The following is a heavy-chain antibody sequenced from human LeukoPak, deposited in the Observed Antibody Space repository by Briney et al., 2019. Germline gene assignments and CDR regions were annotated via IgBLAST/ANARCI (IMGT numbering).Heavy chain of an antibody. CDR2: IIPIFGTA. CDR1: GGTFSSYA. J-gene: IGHJ4*02. D-gene: IGHD2-21*02. Sequence: SVKVSCKASGGTFSSYAISWVRQAPGQGLEWMGGIIPIFGTANYAQKFQGRVTITADESTSTAYMELSSLRSEDTAVYYCIVGSAYCGGDCYSSFDYWGQGTLVTVSA. CDR3: IVGSAYCGGDCYSSFDY. V-gene: IGHV1-69*13.